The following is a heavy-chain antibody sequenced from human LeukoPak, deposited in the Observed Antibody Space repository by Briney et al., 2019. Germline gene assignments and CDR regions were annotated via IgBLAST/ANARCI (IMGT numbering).Heavy chain of an antibody. CDR2: IMSSSRNI. Sequence: GGSLRLSCGASGFSFGSYSMNWVRQAPGKALEGVSSIMSSSRNIYYADSVKGRFTISRDNAKNSLYLQLSSLRAEDTAVYYCATTRAPSNGRVLYYRDVWGKGTTVTVSS. CDR1: GFSFGSYS. V-gene: IGHV3-21*01. CDR3: ATTRAPSNGRVLYYRDV. D-gene: IGHD3-3*01. J-gene: IGHJ6*03.